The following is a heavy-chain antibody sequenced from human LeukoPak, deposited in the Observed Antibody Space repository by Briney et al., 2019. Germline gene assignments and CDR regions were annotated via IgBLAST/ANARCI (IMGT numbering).Heavy chain of an antibody. CDR2: ISSSSSYI. CDR1: GFTFSSYS. D-gene: IGHD3-10*01. V-gene: IGHV3-21*01. J-gene: IGHJ4*02. CDR3: ARDPRTMVRGYASGFDY. Sequence: GGSLRLSCAASGFTFSSYSMNWVRQAPGKGLEWVSSISSSSSYIYYADSVKGRFTISRDNAKNSLYLQMNSLRAEDTAVYYCARDPRTMVRGYASGFDYWGQGTLVTVSS.